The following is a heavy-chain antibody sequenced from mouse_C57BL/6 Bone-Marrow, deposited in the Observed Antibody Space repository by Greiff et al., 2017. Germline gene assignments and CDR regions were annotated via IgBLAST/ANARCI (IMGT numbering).Heavy chain of an antibody. CDR1: GYTFTSYW. D-gene: IGHD4-1*02. CDR3: AREGATGTDY. Sequence: QVQLKQPGAELVMPGASVKLSCKASGYTFTSYWMHWVKQRPGQGLEWIGEIDPSDSYTNYNQKFKGKSTLTVDKSSSTAYMQLRSLTSEDSAVYYCAREGATGTDYWGQGTTLTVSS. CDR2: IDPSDSYT. J-gene: IGHJ2*01. V-gene: IGHV1-69*01.